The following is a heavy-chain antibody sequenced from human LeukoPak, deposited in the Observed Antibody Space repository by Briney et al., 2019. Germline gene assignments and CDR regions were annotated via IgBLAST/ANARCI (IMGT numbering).Heavy chain of an antibody. CDR1: GYTFTSYG. CDR3: ARNMIEQLVVGGTRFDP. D-gene: IGHD6-6*01. CDR2: ISAYNGNT. Sequence: GASVKVSCKASGYTFTSYGISWVRQAPGQGLEWMGWISAYNGNTNYAQKLQGRVTMTTDTSTSTAYMELRSLRSDDTAVYYCARNMIEQLVVGGTRFDPWGQGTLVTVSS. V-gene: IGHV1-18*01. J-gene: IGHJ5*02.